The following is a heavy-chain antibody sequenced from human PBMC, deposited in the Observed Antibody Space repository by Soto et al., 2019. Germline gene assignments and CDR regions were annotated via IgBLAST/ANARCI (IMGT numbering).Heavy chain of an antibody. Sequence: EAKLVESGGGLVQPGGSLRLSCAASGYTFSDHYMDWVRQAPGKGLEWVGRSKNKADSYTTEYAASVKGRFTISRDGSKNSLFLQMNSLKTEDTAVYYCTVWGSGNDFGAAWGQGILVTVSS. CDR3: TVWGSGNDFGAA. V-gene: IGHV3-72*01. J-gene: IGHJ4*02. D-gene: IGHD3-10*01. CDR2: SKNKADSYTT. CDR1: GYTFSDHY.